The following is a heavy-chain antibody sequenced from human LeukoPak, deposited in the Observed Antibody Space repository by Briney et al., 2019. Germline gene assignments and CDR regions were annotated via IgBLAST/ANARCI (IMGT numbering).Heavy chain of an antibody. Sequence: GGSLRLSCAASGFTFSSYGMHWVRQAPGKGLEWVAVISYDGSNKYYADSVKGRFTISRDNSKNTLYLQMNSLRAEDKAVYYCAKGTRDYYYYGMDVWGQGTTVTVSS. J-gene: IGHJ6*02. CDR2: ISYDGSNK. CDR1: GFTFSSYG. V-gene: IGHV3-30*18. CDR3: AKGTRDYYYYGMDV.